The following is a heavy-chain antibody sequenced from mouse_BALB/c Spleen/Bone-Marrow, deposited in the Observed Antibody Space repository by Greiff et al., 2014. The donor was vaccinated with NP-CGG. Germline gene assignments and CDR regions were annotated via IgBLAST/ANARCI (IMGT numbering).Heavy chain of an antibody. D-gene: IGHD2-3*01. Sequence: VQLQQSGAELMKPGASVKISCKTTGYTFSGYWIEWVKQRPGHGLEWIGEILPGSTSTNYDEKFKDKAKFTADTSSNTAYIQLSSLTSEDSAVYYCARDGYSSLAMDYWGQGTSVTVSS. J-gene: IGHJ4*01. CDR2: ILPGSTST. CDR3: ARDGYSSLAMDY. V-gene: IGHV1-9*01. CDR1: GYTFSGYW.